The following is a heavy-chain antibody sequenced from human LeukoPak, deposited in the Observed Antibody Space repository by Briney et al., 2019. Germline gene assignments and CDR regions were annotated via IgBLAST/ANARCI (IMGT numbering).Heavy chain of an antibody. CDR2: IYGDGSFT. CDR3: ARTYYYDSSGYSEFDY. CDR1: GFTFSNFW. Sequence: GGSLRLSCAASGFTFSNFWMHWVRQAPGKGLVWVALIYGDGSFTRYADSVKGRFTISRDNAKNTVYLQMNSLRAEDTAVYYCARTYYYDSSGYSEFDYWGQGTLVTVSS. V-gene: IGHV3-74*01. D-gene: IGHD3-22*01. J-gene: IGHJ4*02.